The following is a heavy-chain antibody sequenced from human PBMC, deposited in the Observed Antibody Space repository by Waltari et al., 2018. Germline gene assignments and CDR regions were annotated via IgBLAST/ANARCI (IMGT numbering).Heavy chain of an antibody. Sequence: EVQLVESGGGLVQPGGSLRLSCEVSGFIFSDYRLDWVRQAPGKGLEWVARSRNKEGCYSIEYAPSVKGRFTISRDDSKNSVYLQMNSLRTEGTAVYYCSRDNGRYGFDIWGQGAMVTVS. J-gene: IGHJ3*02. CDR3: SRDNGRYGFDI. V-gene: IGHV3-72*01. CDR2: SRNKEGCYSI. CDR1: GFIFSDYR. D-gene: IGHD3-16*01.